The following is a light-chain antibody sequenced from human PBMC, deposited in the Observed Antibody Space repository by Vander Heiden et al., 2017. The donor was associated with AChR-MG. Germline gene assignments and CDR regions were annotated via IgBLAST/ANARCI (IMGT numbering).Light chain of an antibody. J-gene: IGKJ1*01. V-gene: IGKV3-20*01. CDR1: QSVSSRY. CDR2: WAS. Sequence: EIVLTQAPGTLAGSPGERATLSCRASQSVSSRYLAWDQQKPGQAPRLLIYWASSRATGIKDRFSGSGSGTDFTRTISRTEPDDFEGDDGPPLGTFGQGTKVEIK. CDR3: PPLGT.